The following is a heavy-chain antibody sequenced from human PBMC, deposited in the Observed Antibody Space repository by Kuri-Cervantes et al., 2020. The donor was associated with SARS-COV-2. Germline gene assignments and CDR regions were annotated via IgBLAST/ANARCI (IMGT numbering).Heavy chain of an antibody. CDR2: ISYDGRNK. Sequence: GGSLRLSCAASGFTFSSYAMHWVRQAPGKGLEWVAVISYDGRNKYYAGSVKGRFTISRDNSKNTLYLQMNSLRAEDTAVYYCARDREWELLHAGAFDIWGQGTMVTVSS. CDR3: ARDREWELLHAGAFDI. D-gene: IGHD1-26*01. V-gene: IGHV3-30*04. CDR1: GFTFSSYA. J-gene: IGHJ3*02.